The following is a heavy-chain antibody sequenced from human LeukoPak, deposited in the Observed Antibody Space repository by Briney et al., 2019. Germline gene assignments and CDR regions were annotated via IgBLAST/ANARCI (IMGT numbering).Heavy chain of an antibody. J-gene: IGHJ6*02. V-gene: IGHV1-8*01. CDR3: ARTSQNTIFGVVISGFYYYYGMDV. D-gene: IGHD3-3*01. Sequence: ASVKVSCKASGYTFTRYDINWVRQATGQGLEWMGWMNPNSGNTGYAQKFQGRVTMTRNTSISTAYMELSSLRSEDTAVYYCARTSQNTIFGVVISGFYYYYGMDVWGQGTTVTVSS. CDR1: GYTFTRYD. CDR2: MNPNSGNT.